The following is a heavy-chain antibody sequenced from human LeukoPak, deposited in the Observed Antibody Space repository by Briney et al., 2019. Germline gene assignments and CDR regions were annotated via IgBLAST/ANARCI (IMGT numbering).Heavy chain of an antibody. CDR1: TSASTFIFSGYS. D-gene: IGHD6-13*01. CDR2: TTENSSHT. J-gene: IGHJ6*02. Sequence: PGGSLRLSCAASTSASTFIFSGYSMNWVRQAPGKGLEWVSYTTENSSHTYYADSMKGRFTISRDNAKNSLYLQMNSLRAEETATYCGARDRAAKARVGGMDVWGQGATVIVSS. CDR3: ARDRAAKARVGGMDV. V-gene: IGHV3-21*06.